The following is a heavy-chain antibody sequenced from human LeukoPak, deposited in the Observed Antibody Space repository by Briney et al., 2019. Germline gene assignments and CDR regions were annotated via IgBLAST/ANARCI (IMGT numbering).Heavy chain of an antibody. V-gene: IGHV4-4*07. CDR1: GGSISSHY. Sequence: SETLSLTCTVSGGSISSHYWSWIRQPAGKGLEWIGHIYTRGTTNYNPSLKSRVTMSVDTSKNQFSLRLSSVTAADTAVYYCARGRLPADGKYYFDYWGQGTLVTVSS. CDR2: IYTRGTT. D-gene: IGHD6-13*01. CDR3: ARGRLPADGKYYFDY. J-gene: IGHJ4*02.